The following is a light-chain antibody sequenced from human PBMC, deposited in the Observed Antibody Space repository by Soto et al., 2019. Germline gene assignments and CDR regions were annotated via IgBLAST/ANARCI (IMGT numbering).Light chain of an antibody. CDR1: QSLVYSDGNTY. Sequence: DVVMTQSPLSLPVTLGQPASISCKSNQSLVYSDGNTYLNWFQQRPGHSRRRLIHRVSKRDSGVPDSFTGSGSGTDFTLKISRVEAEDVGLYYCMQATDWPTFRQGTKVELK. J-gene: IGKJ1*01. CDR2: RVS. CDR3: MQATDWPT. V-gene: IGKV2-30*01.